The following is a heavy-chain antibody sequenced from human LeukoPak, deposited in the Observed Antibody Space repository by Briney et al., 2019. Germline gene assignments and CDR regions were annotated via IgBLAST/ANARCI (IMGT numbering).Heavy chain of an antibody. CDR1: GFTFSDYY. V-gene: IGHV3-53*01. Sequence: GGSLRLSCAASGFTFSDYYMSWIRQAPGKGLEWVSVIYSGGSTYYADSVKGRFTISRDNSKNTLYLQMNSLRAEDTAVYYCARAPWPYAFDIWGQGTMVTVSS. CDR2: IYSGGST. CDR3: ARAPWPYAFDI. D-gene: IGHD5-24*01. J-gene: IGHJ3*02.